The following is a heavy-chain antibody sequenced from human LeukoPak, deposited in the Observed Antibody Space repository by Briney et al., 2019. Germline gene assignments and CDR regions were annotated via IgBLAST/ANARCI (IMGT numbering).Heavy chain of an antibody. Sequence: GRSLRPSCAASGFTFSSYGMHWVRQAPGKGLEWVAVISYDGSNKYYADSVKGRFTISRDNSKNTLYLQMNSLRAEDTAVYYCAKDSVYDYYDSSGSFDYWGQGTLATVSS. V-gene: IGHV3-30*18. CDR2: ISYDGSNK. CDR3: AKDSVYDYYDSSGSFDY. J-gene: IGHJ4*02. D-gene: IGHD3-22*01. CDR1: GFTFSSYG.